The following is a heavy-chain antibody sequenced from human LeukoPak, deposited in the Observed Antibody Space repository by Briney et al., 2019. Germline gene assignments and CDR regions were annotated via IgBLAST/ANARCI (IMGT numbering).Heavy chain of an antibody. Sequence: PSETLSLTGTVSGGSISSGSYYWSWLRQPAGKGLEWIGRIYTSGSTNYNPSLKSRVTISVDTSKNQFSLKLGSVTAADTAVYYCARDSGLRPGVPAAMVAFDIWGQGTMVTVSS. CDR3: ARDSGLRPGVPAAMVAFDI. V-gene: IGHV4-61*02. J-gene: IGHJ3*02. D-gene: IGHD2-2*01. CDR2: IYTSGST. CDR1: GGSISSGSYY.